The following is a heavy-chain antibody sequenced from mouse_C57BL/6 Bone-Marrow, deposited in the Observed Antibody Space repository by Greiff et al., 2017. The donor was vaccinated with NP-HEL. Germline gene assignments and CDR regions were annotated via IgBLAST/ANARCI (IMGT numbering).Heavy chain of an antibody. CDR3: ARGKSQTAQAQFAY. CDR2: IYPGDGDT. Sequence: QVQLQQSGAELVKPGASVKISCKASGYAFSSYWMNWVKQRPGKGLEWIGQIYPGDGDTNYNGKFKGKATLTADKSSSTAYMQLSSLTSEDSAVYFCARGKSQTAQAQFAYWGQGTLVTVSA. D-gene: IGHD3-2*02. V-gene: IGHV1-80*01. CDR1: GYAFSSYW. J-gene: IGHJ3*01.